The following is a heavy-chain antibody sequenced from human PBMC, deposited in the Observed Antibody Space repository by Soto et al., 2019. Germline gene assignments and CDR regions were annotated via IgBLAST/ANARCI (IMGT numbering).Heavy chain of an antibody. CDR3: AKEDTAMVYFDY. CDR1: GFTFSSYS. J-gene: IGHJ4*02. CDR2: ISGSGVST. V-gene: IGHV3-23*01. Sequence: GGSLRLSCAASGFTFSSYSISWVRQAPWKGLEWVSAISGSGVSTYYADSVKGRFTISRDNSKNTLYLQMNSLRAEDTAVYYCAKEDTAMVYFDYWGQGTLVTVSS. D-gene: IGHD5-18*01.